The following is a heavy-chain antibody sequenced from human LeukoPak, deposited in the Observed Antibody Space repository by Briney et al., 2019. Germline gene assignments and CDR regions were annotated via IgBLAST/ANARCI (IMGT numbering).Heavy chain of an antibody. CDR3: ARDLYRSGGSCYYLDY. J-gene: IGHJ4*02. V-gene: IGHV1-3*01. CDR1: GYTFTSYA. CDR2: INAGNGNT. Sequence: ASVKVSCKASGYTFTSYAMHWVRQAPGQRLEWMGWINAGNGNTKYSQKFQGRVTITRDTSASTAYMELSSLRSEDTAVYYCARDLYRSGGSCYYLDYWGQGTLVTVSS. D-gene: IGHD2-15*01.